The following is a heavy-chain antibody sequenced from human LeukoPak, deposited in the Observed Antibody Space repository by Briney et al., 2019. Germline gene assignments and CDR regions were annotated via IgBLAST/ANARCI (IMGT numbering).Heavy chain of an antibody. D-gene: IGHD2-8*01. Sequence: GGSLRLSCAASGFTFSSYWIHWVRQVPGKGLVWVSRVNLDGSSTSYADSVKGRFTVSRDNAKNTLYLQMNSLRGEDTAVYYCTGNGGGYPDYWAREPWSPSPQ. V-gene: IGHV3-74*01. CDR1: GFTFSSYW. J-gene: IGHJ4*02. CDR2: VNLDGSST. CDR3: TGNGGGYPDY.